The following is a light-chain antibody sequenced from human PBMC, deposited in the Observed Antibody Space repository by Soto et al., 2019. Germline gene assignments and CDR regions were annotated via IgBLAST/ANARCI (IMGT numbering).Light chain of an antibody. CDR2: DAS. J-gene: IGKJ1*01. Sequence: EIVLTQSPATLSLSPGERDTLSCRASQSVSSYLAWYQQKPGQAPRLLIYDASNRATGIPDRFSGSGSGTDFTLTISRLQSEDFAVYYCQQYNNWPRTFGQGTKVDIK. CDR3: QQYNNWPRT. CDR1: QSVSSY. V-gene: IGKV3-11*01.